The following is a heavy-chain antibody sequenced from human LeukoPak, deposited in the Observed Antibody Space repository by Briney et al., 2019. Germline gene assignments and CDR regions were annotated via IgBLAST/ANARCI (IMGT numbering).Heavy chain of an antibody. V-gene: IGHV4-39*01. J-gene: IGHJ5*02. D-gene: IGHD2/OR15-2a*01. CDR1: GDSISSSSYY. CDR2: IYYSGST. Sequence: LETLSLMCIASGDSISSSSYYWGWIRQPPGKGLEWIGSIYYSGSTYYNPSLKSRVTVSVDTSKNQFSLKLSSVTAADTAVYYCARLRRNIANHWGQGTLVTVSS. CDR3: ARLRRNIANH.